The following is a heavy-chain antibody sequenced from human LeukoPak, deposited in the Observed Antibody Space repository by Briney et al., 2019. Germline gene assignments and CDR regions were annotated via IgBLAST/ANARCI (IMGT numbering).Heavy chain of an antibody. Sequence: GESLKISCKGSGYXFTSYWISWVRQMPGKGLEWMGRIDPSDSYTNYSPSFQGHVTISADKPISTAYLQWSSLKASDTAMYYCARTPAVTPDYWGQGTLVTVSS. J-gene: IGHJ4*02. CDR2: IDPSDSYT. V-gene: IGHV5-10-1*01. CDR3: ARTPAVTPDY. CDR1: GYXFTSYW. D-gene: IGHD4-11*01.